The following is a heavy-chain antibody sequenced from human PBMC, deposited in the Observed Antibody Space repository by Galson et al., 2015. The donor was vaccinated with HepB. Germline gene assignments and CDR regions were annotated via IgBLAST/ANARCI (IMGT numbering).Heavy chain of an antibody. J-gene: IGHJ6*02. Sequence: QSGAEVKKPGESLRISCKGSGYRFSSYWISWVRQMPGKGLEWMGRIDPSDSYTNYSPSFQGHVTMSADKSSSTAYLQWSSLKASDTAIYYCARPNRGQTTARLYYYYGMDVWGQGTTVSVSS. V-gene: IGHV5-10-1*01. CDR3: ARPNRGQTTARLYYYYGMDV. D-gene: IGHD1-1*01. CDR2: IDPSDSYT. CDR1: GYRFSSYW.